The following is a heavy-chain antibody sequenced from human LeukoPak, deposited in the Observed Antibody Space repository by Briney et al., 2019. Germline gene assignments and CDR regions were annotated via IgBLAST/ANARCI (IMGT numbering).Heavy chain of an antibody. CDR2: ISTSGTTI. CDR1: GFTFSSYE. CDR3: ARDTAGRRGGDY. J-gene: IGHJ4*02. D-gene: IGHD2-15*01. Sequence: GASLRLSCAASGFTFSSYEINWVRQAPGKGLEWVAFISTSGTTIYYADSVKGRFTISRDNAKNSLYLQMNSLRAEDTAVYYCARDTAGRRGGDYWGQGTLVTVSS. V-gene: IGHV3-48*03.